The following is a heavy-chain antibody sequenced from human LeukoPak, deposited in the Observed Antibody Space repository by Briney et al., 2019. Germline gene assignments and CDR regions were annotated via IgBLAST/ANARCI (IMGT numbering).Heavy chain of an antibody. CDR3: ARDYGRSRDYGMDV. CDR2: INGDGSST. D-gene: IGHD3-10*01. J-gene: IGHJ6*02. Sequence: GGSLRLSCAASGFTFSNYWMHWVRQAPGKGLVWVSRINGDGSSTSYADSVKGRSTISRDNAKNTLYLQMNSLRAEDTAVYYCARDYGRSRDYGMDVWGQGTTVTVSS. V-gene: IGHV3-74*01. CDR1: GFTFSNYW.